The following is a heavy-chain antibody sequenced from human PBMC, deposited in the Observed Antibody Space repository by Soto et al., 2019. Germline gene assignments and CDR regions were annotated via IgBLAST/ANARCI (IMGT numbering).Heavy chain of an antibody. J-gene: IGHJ4*02. D-gene: IGHD3-22*01. CDR1: GGSITVSGGSISRDY. CDR2: IHPSENT. V-gene: IGHV4-61*03. Sequence: SETLSLTCTVSGGSITVSGGSISRDYWSWIRQSPGKGLEWIGSIHPSENTYLNPSLKSRVTMSADTSKNLFSLKLTSVTAADTAAYYCARYGTASGRGSYYLWYWGQGTQVTVSS. CDR3: ARYGTASGRGSYYLWY.